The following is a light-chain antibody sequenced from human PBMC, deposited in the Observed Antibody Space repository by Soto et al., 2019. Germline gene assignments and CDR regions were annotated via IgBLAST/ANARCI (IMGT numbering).Light chain of an antibody. Sequence: QPVLTQSPSASASLGASVKLTCTLSSGHSSYAIAWHQQQPEKGPRYLMKLNSDGSHSKGDGIPDRFSGSSSGAERYLTIPRPQSGDEADLYRQARGTGVVFRGGTKLAVL. CDR3: QARGTGVV. V-gene: IGLV4-69*01. J-gene: IGLJ2*01. CDR2: LNSDGSH. CDR1: SGHSSYA.